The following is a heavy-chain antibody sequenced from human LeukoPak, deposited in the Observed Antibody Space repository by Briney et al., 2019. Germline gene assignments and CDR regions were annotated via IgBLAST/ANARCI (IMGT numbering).Heavy chain of an antibody. J-gene: IGHJ4*02. V-gene: IGHV1-2*02. CDR2: INPNSGGT. Sequence: GASVKVSCKASGYTFTGYYMHWVRQAPGQGLEWMGWINPNSGGTNYAQKFQGRVTMTRDTSISTAYMELRSLRSDDTAVYYCARVQWDDRGIDYWGQGTLVTVSS. CDR1: GYTFTGYY. D-gene: IGHD1-26*01. CDR3: ARVQWDDRGIDY.